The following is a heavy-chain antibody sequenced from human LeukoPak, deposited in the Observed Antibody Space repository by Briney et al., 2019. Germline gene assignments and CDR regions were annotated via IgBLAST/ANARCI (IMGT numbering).Heavy chain of an antibody. CDR1: GYTLTELS. CDR3: ARDRYGYDSRGYYNFDY. Sequence: ASVKVSCKVSGYTLTELSMHWVRQAPGKGLEWMGGFDPEDGETIYAQKFQGRVTMTEDTSTDTAYMELRSLRSDDTAVYYCARDRYGYDSRGYYNFDYWGQGTLVTVSS. CDR2: FDPEDGET. D-gene: IGHD3-22*01. V-gene: IGHV1-24*01. J-gene: IGHJ4*02.